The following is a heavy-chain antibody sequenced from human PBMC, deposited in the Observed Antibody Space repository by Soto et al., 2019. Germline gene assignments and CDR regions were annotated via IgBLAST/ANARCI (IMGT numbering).Heavy chain of an antibody. CDR3: ARVKNGSWLLLLFDS. J-gene: IGHJ4*02. Sequence: ASVKVSCKTSGYSFTDYYMHWVRQAPGQGLEWMGRINPNTGGTNYAQKFQGRVTMTRDTSITTAYMELSSLGSDDTAVYYCARVKNGSWLLLLFDSWGQGTLVTVSS. V-gene: IGHV1-2*02. D-gene: IGHD2-15*01. CDR1: GYSFTDYY. CDR2: INPNTGGT.